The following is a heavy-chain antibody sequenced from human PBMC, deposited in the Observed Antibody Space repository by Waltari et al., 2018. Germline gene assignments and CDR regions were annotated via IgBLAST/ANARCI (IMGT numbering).Heavy chain of an antibody. J-gene: IGHJ4*02. V-gene: IGHV1-24*01. Sequence: QVQLVQSGAEVKKPGASVKVSCKVSGYTLTELSMHWVRQAPGQGLEWMGGVEPEVGETIYAHKFQGRFTISRDNSKNTLYLQMNRLRAEDPAVYYCARLYPGGPYDSSGSSGYWGQGTLVTVSS. CDR3: ARLYPGGPYDSSGSSGY. D-gene: IGHD3-22*01. CDR2: VEPEVGET. CDR1: GYTLTELS.